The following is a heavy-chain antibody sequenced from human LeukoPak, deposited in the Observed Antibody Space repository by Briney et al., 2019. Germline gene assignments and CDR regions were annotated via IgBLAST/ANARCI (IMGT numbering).Heavy chain of an antibody. D-gene: IGHD3-10*01. Sequence: GGSLRLSCAASEFSVGSNYMTWVRQAPGKGLEWVSLIYSGGSTYYADSVKGRFTISRDNSKNTLYLQMNSLRAEDTAVYYCTKDTMVRGVMSDFDYWGQGTLVTVSS. CDR3: TKDTMVRGVMSDFDY. J-gene: IGHJ4*02. V-gene: IGHV3-66*01. CDR2: IYSGGST. CDR1: EFSVGSNY.